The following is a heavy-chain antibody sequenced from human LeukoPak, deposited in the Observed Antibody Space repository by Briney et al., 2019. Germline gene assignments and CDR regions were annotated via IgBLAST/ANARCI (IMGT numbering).Heavy chain of an antibody. V-gene: IGHV3-21*01. Sequence: GGSLRLSCAASGFTFSSYSTNWVRQAPGKGLEWVSSISSSSSYIYYADSVKGRFTISRDNAKNSLYLQMNSLRAEDTAVYYCARAGRGIYSGSYIDYWGQGTLVTVSS. CDR1: GFTFSSYS. CDR2: ISSSSSYI. D-gene: IGHD1-26*01. CDR3: ARAGRGIYSGSYIDY. J-gene: IGHJ4*02.